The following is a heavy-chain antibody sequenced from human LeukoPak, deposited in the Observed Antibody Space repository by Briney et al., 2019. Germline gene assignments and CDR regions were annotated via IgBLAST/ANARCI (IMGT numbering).Heavy chain of an antibody. D-gene: IGHD2-15*01. V-gene: IGHV3-30-3*01. J-gene: IGHJ5*02. CDR2: ISYDGSNK. Sequence: GGSLRLSCAASGFTFSSYAMHWVRQAPGKGLEWVAVISYDGSNKYYADSVKGRFTISRDNSKNTLYLQMNSLRAEDTAVYYCARDQRCSGGSCYNWFGPWGQGTLVTVSS. CDR3: ARDQRCSGGSCYNWFGP. CDR1: GFTFSSYA.